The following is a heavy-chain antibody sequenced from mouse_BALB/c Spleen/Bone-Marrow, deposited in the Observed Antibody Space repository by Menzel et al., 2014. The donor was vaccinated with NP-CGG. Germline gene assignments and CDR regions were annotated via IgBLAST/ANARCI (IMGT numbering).Heavy chain of an antibody. CDR3: ARELYDYYWSMDF. J-gene: IGHJ1*01. CDR1: GFSIKENN. Sequence: EVKLEQSGAELVKPGASVKLSCTASGFSIKENNMHWVKQSPEKSLEWIGRINPANGNTKYDQKFQGKATLTADTSSNTAYMELSSLTSEDTAVYYCARELYDYYWSMDFWGEGTTVTVSS. V-gene: IGHV14-3*02. D-gene: IGHD2-4*01. CDR2: INPANGNT.